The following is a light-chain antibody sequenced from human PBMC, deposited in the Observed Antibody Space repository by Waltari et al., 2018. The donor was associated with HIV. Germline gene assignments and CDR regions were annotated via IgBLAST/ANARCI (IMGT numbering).Light chain of an antibody. Sequence: QSALTQPPPASGSPGQSVTLSCTGTRSDVGGYNYVSWYRHHPGKAPKLMIYEVSKRPSGVPDRFSGSKSGNTASLTVSGLQAEDEADYYCSSYAGSNNLVFGGGTKLTVL. CDR3: SSYAGSNNLV. CDR2: EVS. V-gene: IGLV2-8*01. CDR1: RSDVGGYNY. J-gene: IGLJ2*01.